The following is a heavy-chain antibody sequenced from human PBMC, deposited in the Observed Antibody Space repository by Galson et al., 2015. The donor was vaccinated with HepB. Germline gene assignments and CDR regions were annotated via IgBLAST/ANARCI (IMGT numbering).Heavy chain of an antibody. V-gene: IGHV3-15*07. CDR2: MKSKFEGGTT. CDR1: GFTFSHAW. CDR3: ATGKRTVTTQTTWFDP. Sequence: SLRLSCAASGFTFSHAWMNWVRQAPGKGLEWVGRMKSKFEGGTTDYAAPVKGRFTISRDDSKNTLYLQMTNLKTEDTAMYYCATGKRTVTTQTTWFDPWGPGTLVTVSS. D-gene: IGHD4-11*01. J-gene: IGHJ5*02.